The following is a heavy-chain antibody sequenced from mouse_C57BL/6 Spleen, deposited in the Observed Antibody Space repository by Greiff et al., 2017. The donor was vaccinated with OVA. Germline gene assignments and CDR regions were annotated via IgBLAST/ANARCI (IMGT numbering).Heavy chain of an antibody. Sequence: EVKLVESVAELVRPGASVKLSCTASGFNIKNTYMHWVKQRPEQGLEWIGRIDPANGNTKYAPKFQGKATITADTSSNTAYLQLSSLTSEDTAIYYCARITTVVAPFDYWGQGTTLTVSS. CDR2: IDPANGNT. CDR3: ARITTVVAPFDY. D-gene: IGHD1-1*01. J-gene: IGHJ2*01. V-gene: IGHV14-3*01. CDR1: GFNIKNTY.